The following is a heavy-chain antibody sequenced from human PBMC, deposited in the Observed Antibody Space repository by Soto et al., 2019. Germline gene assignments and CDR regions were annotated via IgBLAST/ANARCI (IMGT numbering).Heavy chain of an antibody. CDR3: ARARRMFPAAAISYGMDV. J-gene: IGHJ6*02. CDR2: LSTSGGTI. V-gene: IGHV3-48*03. D-gene: IGHD2-2*01. CDR1: GFNLNNFE. Sequence: EAQLEESGGGLVQPGGSLRLSCAASGFNLNNFEGNWVRQAPGKGLEWIAYLSTSGGTIYYADSVKGRFIISRDNANNSLSLQMNSLRGEDTAVYYCARARRMFPAAAISYGMDVWGQGTTVTVTS.